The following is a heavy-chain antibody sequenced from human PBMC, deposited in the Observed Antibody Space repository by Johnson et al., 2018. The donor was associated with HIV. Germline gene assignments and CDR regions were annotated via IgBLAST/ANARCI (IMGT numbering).Heavy chain of an antibody. CDR2: ISYSASSM. CDR3: AKEVAYCGGDCYSGAFDI. D-gene: IGHD2-21*01. CDR1: GFTFSDYY. V-gene: IGHV3-11*01. J-gene: IGHJ3*02. Sequence: QVQLVESGGGLIQPGGSLRLSCAASGFTFSDYYMSWIRQAPGKGLEWVSYISYSASSMFYADSLQGRFTISRDNAKNSLYLQMNSLRAEDTALYYCAKEVAYCGGDCYSGAFDIWGQGTMVTVSS.